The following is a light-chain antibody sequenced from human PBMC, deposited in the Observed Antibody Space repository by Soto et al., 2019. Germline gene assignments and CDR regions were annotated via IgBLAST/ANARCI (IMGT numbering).Light chain of an antibody. V-gene: IGKV3-20*01. CDR3: QHDGSSQWT. J-gene: IGKJ1*01. CDR2: GAS. CDR1: QSVSSSY. Sequence: EIVLTQSPGTLSLSPGERATLSCRASQSVSSSYLAWYQQKPGQAPRLLIYGASSRATGIPDRFSGSGSGTDFTLTISRLEPEYFAVYYCQHDGSSQWTFGQGN.